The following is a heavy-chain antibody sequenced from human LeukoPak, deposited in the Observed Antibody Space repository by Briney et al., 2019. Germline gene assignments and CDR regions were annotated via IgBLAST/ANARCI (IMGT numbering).Heavy chain of an antibody. CDR1: GFTFSSYW. CDR3: AREGAYYDSSGYYYYYYMDV. D-gene: IGHD3-22*01. CDR2: INSDGSST. Sequence: PGGSLRLSCAASGFTFSSYWMHWVREAPGKGLVWVSRINSDGSSTSYADSVKGRFTISRDNAENTLYLQMNSLRAEDTAVYYCAREGAYYDSSGYYYYYYMDVWGKGITVTVSS. J-gene: IGHJ6*03. V-gene: IGHV3-74*01.